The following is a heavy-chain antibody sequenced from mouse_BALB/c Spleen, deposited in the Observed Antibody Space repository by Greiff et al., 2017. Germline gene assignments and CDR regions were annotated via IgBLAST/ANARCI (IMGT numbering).Heavy chain of an antibody. J-gene: IGHJ4*01. CDR2: IWAGGST. CDR3: ARDEGYGSSWADY. Sequence: QVQLKESGPGLVAPSQSLSITCTVSGFSLTSYGVHWVRQPPGKGLEWLGVIWAGGSTNYNSALMSRLSISKDNSKSQVFLKMNSLQTDDTAMYYCARDEGYGSSWADYWGQGTSVTVSS. CDR1: GFSLTSYG. D-gene: IGHD1-1*01. V-gene: IGHV2-9*02.